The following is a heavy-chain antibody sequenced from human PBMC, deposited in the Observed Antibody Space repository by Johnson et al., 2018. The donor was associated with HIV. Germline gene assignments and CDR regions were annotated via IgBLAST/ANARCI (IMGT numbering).Heavy chain of an antibody. CDR1: GFTFSSYD. D-gene: IGHD1-26*01. J-gene: IGHJ3*02. V-gene: IGHV3-30*03. Sequence: VQLVESGGGLVQPGGSLRLSCAASGFTFSSYDMHWVRQATGKGLEWVAVISYDGSNKYYADSVKGRFTISRDNSKNTLYLQMNSLRAEDTAVYYCARWSTEGSDAFDIWGQGTMVTVSS. CDR2: ISYDGSNK. CDR3: ARWSTEGSDAFDI.